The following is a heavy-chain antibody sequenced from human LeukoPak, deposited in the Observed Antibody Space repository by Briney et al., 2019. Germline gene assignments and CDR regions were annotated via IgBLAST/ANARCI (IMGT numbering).Heavy chain of an antibody. CDR1: GGSISSYY. D-gene: IGHD2-2*01. J-gene: IGHJ6*02. Sequence: SETLSLTCTVSGGSISSYYWSWIRQPPGKGLEWIGEINHSGSTNYNPSLKSRVTISVDTSKNQFSLKLSSVTAADTAVYYCARAGHIVVVPAAPYYGMDVWGQGTTVTVSS. V-gene: IGHV4-34*01. CDR3: ARAGHIVVVPAAPYYGMDV. CDR2: INHSGST.